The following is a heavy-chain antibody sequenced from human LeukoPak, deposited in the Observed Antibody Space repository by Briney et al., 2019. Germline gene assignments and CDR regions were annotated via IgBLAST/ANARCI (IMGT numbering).Heavy chain of an antibody. J-gene: IGHJ6*03. CDR1: GYTFTSYG. CDR3: ARVLSPEYQLLSSLTDYYMDV. V-gene: IGHV1-2*02. D-gene: IGHD2-2*01. Sequence: VASVKVSCKASGYTFTSYGISWVRQAPGQGLEWMGWINPNSGGTNYAQKFQGRVTMTRDTSISTAYMELSRLRSDDTAVYYCARVLSPEYQLLSSLTDYYMDVWGKGTTVTVSS. CDR2: INPNSGGT.